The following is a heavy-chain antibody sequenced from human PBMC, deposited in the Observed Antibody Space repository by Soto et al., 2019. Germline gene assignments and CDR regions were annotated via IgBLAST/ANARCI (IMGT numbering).Heavy chain of an antibody. Sequence: SETLSLTCTVSGGSISSYYWSWIRQPPGKGLEWIGYIYYSGSTNYNPSLKSRVTLSVDTSKDQFSLTLTSVTAADTAGYYCASLPTVTRFDYWGQGTLVTVSS. CDR3: ASLPTVTRFDY. D-gene: IGHD4-17*01. CDR1: GGSISSYY. J-gene: IGHJ4*02. V-gene: IGHV4-59*12. CDR2: IYYSGST.